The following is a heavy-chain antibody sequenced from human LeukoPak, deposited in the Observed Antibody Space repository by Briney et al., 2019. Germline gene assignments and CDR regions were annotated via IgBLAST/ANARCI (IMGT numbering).Heavy chain of an antibody. CDR1: GYTFNGYY. D-gene: IGHD3-22*01. V-gene: IGHV1-2*06. CDR2: INPNSGGT. J-gene: IGHJ4*02. Sequence: ASVKVSCKASGYTFNGYYMHWVRQAPGQGLEWMGRINPNSGGTNYAQEFQGRVTMTRDTSISTAYMELSRLRSDGTAVYYCARAYDSSGWGFDYWGQGTLVTVSS. CDR3: ARAYDSSGWGFDY.